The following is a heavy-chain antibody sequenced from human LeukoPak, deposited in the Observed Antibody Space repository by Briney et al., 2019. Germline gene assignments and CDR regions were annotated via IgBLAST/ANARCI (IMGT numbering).Heavy chain of an antibody. CDR3: AGGSVRGYIPGGDY. CDR2: MNPNSGNT. CDR1: GYTFTSYD. Sequence: ASVKVSCKASGYTFTSYDINWVRHATGQGLEWMGGMNPNSGNTGYAQKFQGRVTMTSNTSINTAYMELSRLRSEDSAVDYCAGGSVRGYIPGGDYWGQGTLVTVSS. J-gene: IGHJ4*02. V-gene: IGHV1-8*02. D-gene: IGHD3-22*01.